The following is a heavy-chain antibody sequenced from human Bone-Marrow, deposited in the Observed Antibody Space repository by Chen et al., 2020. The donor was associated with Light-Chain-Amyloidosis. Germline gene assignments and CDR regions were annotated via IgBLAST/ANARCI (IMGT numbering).Heavy chain of an antibody. CDR1: GGSISSGDYY. CDR2: IYYSGST. J-gene: IGHJ5*02. Sequence: QVQLQESGPGLVKPSQTLSLTCTVSGGSISSGDYYWSWIRQPPGKGLEWIGYIYYSGSTYYNPSLKSRVTISVDTSKNQFSLKLGSVTAADTAVDYCARGEAGYSYGISLDPWGQGTLVTVSS. V-gene: IGHV4-30-4*08. D-gene: IGHD5-18*01. CDR3: ARGEAGYSYGISLDP.